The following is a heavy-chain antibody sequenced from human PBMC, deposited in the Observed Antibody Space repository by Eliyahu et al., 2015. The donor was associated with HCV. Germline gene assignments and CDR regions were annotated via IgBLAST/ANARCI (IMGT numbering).Heavy chain of an antibody. CDR3: ARAAYCGGDCYYYLNY. J-gene: IGHJ4*02. CDR1: GFXXSDYY. V-gene: IGHV3-11*05. D-gene: IGHD2-21*02. Sequence: QVQLVESGGGLVEPGGSLRLSCAASGFXXSDYYMTWIRQAPGKGLEXVSYISSSSRYTYYADSVKGRFTISRDNAKNSLYLQMNSLRAEDTAVYYCARAAYCGGDCYYYLNYWGQGTLVTVSS. CDR2: ISSSSRYT.